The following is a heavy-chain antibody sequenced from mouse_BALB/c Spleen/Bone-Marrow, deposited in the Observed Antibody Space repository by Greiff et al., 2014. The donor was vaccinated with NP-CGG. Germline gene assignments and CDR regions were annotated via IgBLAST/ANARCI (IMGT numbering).Heavy chain of an antibody. D-gene: IGHD2-1*01. CDR3: ARSGGNYVAWFVY. CDR2: VDPSDSET. V-gene: IGHV1-69*02. CDR1: GYTFTRYW. Sequence: VKLQESGAEVVKPGAPVKLSCKASGYTFTRYWMHWVRRRPGRGLEWIGKVDPSDSETHYNHEFKDKATLTVDKSSSTAYIQLSGLTSEDSAVYFCARSGGNYVAWFVYWGQGTLVTVSP. J-gene: IGHJ3*01.